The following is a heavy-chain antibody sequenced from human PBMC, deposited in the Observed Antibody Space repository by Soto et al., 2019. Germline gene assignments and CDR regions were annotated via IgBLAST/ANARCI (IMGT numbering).Heavy chain of an antibody. CDR1: GDSISSGDHY. J-gene: IGHJ4*01. D-gene: IGHD2-15*01. CDR2: ISYGGYT. CDR3: ASPNCSFLAIFAN. Sequence: QVQLQESGPGLVKPSQTLSLSCTVSGDSISSGDHYWSWIRQPPGKGLEWIAHISYGGYTFYNPSLQRRITMSVDTSKDQAYLKLSSVTAADTAVYDCASPNCSFLAIFANWGHGTPVTVSS. V-gene: IGHV4-30-4*01.